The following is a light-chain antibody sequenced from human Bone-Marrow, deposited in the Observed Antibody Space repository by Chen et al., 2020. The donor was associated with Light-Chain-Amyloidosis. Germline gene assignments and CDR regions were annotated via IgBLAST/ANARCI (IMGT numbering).Light chain of an antibody. Sequence: SYELTQPPSVSVSPGQTARITCSGDDLPTKYAYWYQQKPGQAPVLVIHRDIERPSGISERFSGSSSGTTATLTISGVQEEDEADYHCQSADSSGTYEVIFGGGTKLTVL. V-gene: IGLV3-25*03. CDR2: RDI. CDR1: DLPTKY. CDR3: QSADSSGTYEVI. J-gene: IGLJ2*01.